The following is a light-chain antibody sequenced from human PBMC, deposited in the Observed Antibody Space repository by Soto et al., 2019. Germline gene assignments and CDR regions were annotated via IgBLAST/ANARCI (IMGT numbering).Light chain of an antibody. V-gene: IGLV1-51*01. CDR3: GSWDSSLSAYV. Sequence: QAVLTQPPSVSAAPGQKVTISCSGSSSNIGGNSVSWYQQLPGTAPKLLIYDGNKRPSGIPDRFSGSKSGTSATLGITGFQTGDEADYYCGSWDSSLSAYVFGTGTKGTVL. J-gene: IGLJ1*01. CDR2: DGN. CDR1: SSNIGGNS.